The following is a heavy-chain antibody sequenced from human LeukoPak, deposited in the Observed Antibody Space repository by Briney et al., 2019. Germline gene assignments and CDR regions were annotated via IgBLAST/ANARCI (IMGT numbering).Heavy chain of an antibody. CDR3: ARADGAGGPYDY. Sequence: GGSLRLSCAVSGFTVSSNYMSWVRQAPGKELEWVSVIYSGGSTHYADSVKGRFTISRDNSKNTLFLQMNSLRAEDTAVYYCARADGAGGPYDYWGQGTLVTISS. D-gene: IGHD3-16*01. CDR2: IYSGGST. J-gene: IGHJ4*02. V-gene: IGHV3-53*01. CDR1: GFTVSSNY.